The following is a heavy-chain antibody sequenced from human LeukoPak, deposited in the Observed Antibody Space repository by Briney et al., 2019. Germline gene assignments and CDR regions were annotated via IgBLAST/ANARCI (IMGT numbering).Heavy chain of an antibody. V-gene: IGHV3-64*01. Sequence: PGGSLRLSCAASGFTFSSYAMHWVRQAPGKGLEYVSAISSNGGSTYYANSVKGRFTISRDNSKNTVYLQMNSLRAEDTAVYYCARLSGSALDYWGQGTLVTVSS. CDR2: ISSNGGST. CDR1: GFTFSSYA. D-gene: IGHD3-10*01. CDR3: ARLSGSALDY. J-gene: IGHJ4*02.